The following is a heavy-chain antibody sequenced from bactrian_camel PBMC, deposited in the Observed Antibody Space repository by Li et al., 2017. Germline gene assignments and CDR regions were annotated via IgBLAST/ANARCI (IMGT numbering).Heavy chain of an antibody. CDR1: EYTRDYC. CDR2: LYTAGDST. V-gene: IGHV3S28*01. Sequence: QLVESGGGSVQAGGSLTLSCVASEYTRDYCMGWFRQALGKEREGVAALYTAGDSTFYTDSVKGRFTISKDNAKNTLYLQMNSLKPEDTAMYYCTAGRPMIPAYLRPADYHVWGQGTQVTVS. CDR3: TAGRPMIPAYLRPADYHV. D-gene: IGHD1*01. J-gene: IGHJ4*01.